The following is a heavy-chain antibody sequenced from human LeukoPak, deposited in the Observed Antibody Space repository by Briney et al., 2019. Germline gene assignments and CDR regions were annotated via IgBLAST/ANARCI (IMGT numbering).Heavy chain of an antibody. CDR2: IYTSGST. Sequence: PSETLSLTCTVSGGSISSGSYYWSWIRQPAGKGLEWIGRIYTSGSTNYNPSLKSRVTISVDTSKNQFSLKLSSATAADTAVYYCARGYSSSPLDYWGQGTLVTVSS. CDR1: GGSISSGSYY. CDR3: ARGYSSSPLDY. J-gene: IGHJ4*02. D-gene: IGHD6-6*01. V-gene: IGHV4-61*02.